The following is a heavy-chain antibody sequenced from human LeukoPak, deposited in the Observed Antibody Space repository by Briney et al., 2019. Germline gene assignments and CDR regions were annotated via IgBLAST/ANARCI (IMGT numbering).Heavy chain of an antibody. CDR1: GFTFSSYA. CDR3: AKWKYSNSGIDDY. CDR2: ISGSGDNT. J-gene: IGHJ4*02. V-gene: IGHV3-23*01. D-gene: IGHD6-6*01. Sequence: GGSLRLSCAASGFTFSSYAMSWVRQVPGKGLEWVLVISGSGDNTYYADSVKGRFTISRDNSKNMLYLQMNSLRAEDTAVYYCAKWKYSNSGIDDYWGQGTLVTVSS.